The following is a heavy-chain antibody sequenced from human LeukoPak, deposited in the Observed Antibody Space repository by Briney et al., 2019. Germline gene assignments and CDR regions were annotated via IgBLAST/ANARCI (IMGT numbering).Heavy chain of an antibody. D-gene: IGHD1-14*01. CDR3: ARDSFGCNPTYSFAY. V-gene: IGHV4-59*01. Sequence: SETLSLTCRVSGGSISSYYWSWIRQPPGKGLEWIGYIYYSGSTNYSPSLKSRVTISVDTSKNQFSLKLSSMTATYTAVQQCARDSFGCNPTYSFAYWGQGTLVTVSS. CDR1: GGSISSYY. CDR2: IYYSGST. J-gene: IGHJ4*02.